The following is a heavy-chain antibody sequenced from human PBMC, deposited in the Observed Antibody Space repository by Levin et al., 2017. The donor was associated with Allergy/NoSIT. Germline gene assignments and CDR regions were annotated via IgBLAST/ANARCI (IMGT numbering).Heavy chain of an antibody. CDR2: ISSSSSYI. V-gene: IGHV3-21*01. D-gene: IGHD3-22*01. Sequence: GESLKISCAASGFTFSSYSMNWVRQAPGKGLEWVSSISSSSSYIYYADSVKGRFTISRDNAKNSLYLQMNSLRAEDTAVYYCARDSATYDSSAKWYFDLWGRGTLVTVSS. CDR3: ARDSATYDSSAKWYFDL. CDR1: GFTFSSYS. J-gene: IGHJ2*01.